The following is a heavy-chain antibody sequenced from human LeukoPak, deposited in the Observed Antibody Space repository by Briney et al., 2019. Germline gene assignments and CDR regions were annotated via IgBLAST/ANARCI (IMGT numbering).Heavy chain of an antibody. J-gene: IGHJ4*02. V-gene: IGHV4-61*01. D-gene: IGHD6-19*01. CDR3: AREAQYSSALTHNDY. CDR1: GYSVSRGYY. CDR2: IYYSGST. Sequence: SETLSLTCTVSGYSVSRGYYWGWIRQPPGKGLEWIGYIYYSGSTSYNPSLKSRVTISVDTSKKQFSLKLSSVTAADTAVYYCAREAQYSSALTHNDYWSQGTLVTVSS.